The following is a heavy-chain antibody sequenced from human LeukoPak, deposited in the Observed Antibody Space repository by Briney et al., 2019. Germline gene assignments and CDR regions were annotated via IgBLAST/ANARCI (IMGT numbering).Heavy chain of an antibody. CDR2: ISAYNGNT. Sequence: ASVKVSCKASGGTFSSYVINWVRQAPGQGLEWMGWISAYNGNTNYAQKLQGRVTMTTDTSTSTAYMELRSLRSDDTAVYYCARVRYRLAETYIDYWGQGTLVTVSS. V-gene: IGHV1-18*01. CDR3: ARVRYRLAETYIDY. J-gene: IGHJ4*02. D-gene: IGHD3-16*01. CDR1: GGTFSSYV.